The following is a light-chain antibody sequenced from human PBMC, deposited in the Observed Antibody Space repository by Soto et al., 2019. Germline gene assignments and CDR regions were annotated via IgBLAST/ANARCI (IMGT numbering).Light chain of an antibody. J-gene: IGKJ1*01. V-gene: IGKV3D-15*01. CDR2: GAT. CDR3: QQYNKWPRT. CDR1: QTVRDN. Sequence: EVVMTQSPATLSVSPGERATLSCRASQTVRDNLGWYQQKPGQPPRLLIYGATTRATGIPARFSGSGSGTEFTLTISSLQSEDFAVYYCQQYNKWPRTFGQGTKVDI.